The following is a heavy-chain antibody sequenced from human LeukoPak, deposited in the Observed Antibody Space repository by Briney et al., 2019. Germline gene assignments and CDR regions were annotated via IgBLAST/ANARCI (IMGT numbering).Heavy chain of an antibody. J-gene: IGHJ1*01. V-gene: IGHV3-30*02. CDR3: AKDLSPAYFHH. CDR2: IRFDGSNK. Sequence: PGGSLRLSCAASGFTFNNYGMHWVRQAPGKWLEWVAFIRFDGSNKYYADSVKGRFTISRDNSENTLFLQMNSLKTEDTAVYYCAKDLSPAYFHHWGQGTLVTVSS. CDR1: GFTFNNYG. D-gene: IGHD2/OR15-2a*01.